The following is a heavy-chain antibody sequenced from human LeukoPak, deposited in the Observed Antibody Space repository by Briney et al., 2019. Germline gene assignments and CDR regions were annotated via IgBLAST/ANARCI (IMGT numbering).Heavy chain of an antibody. V-gene: IGHV3-74*01. CDR1: GFTFSDYY. Sequence: PGGSLRLSCAASGFTFSDYYMSWIRQAPGKGLVWVSRIKSDGSSTSYADFVKGRFTISRDNAKNTLYLQMNSLRAEDTAVYYCARGDPTVTTTGSGGLDIWGQGTMVTVSS. D-gene: IGHD4-17*01. CDR2: IKSDGSST. CDR3: ARGDPTVTTTGSGGLDI. J-gene: IGHJ3*02.